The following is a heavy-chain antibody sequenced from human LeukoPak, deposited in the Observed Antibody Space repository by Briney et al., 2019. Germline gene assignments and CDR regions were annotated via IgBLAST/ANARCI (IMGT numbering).Heavy chain of an antibody. V-gene: IGHV3-7*03. J-gene: IGHJ6*02. CDR3: ARNNGMDV. CDR2: VNRDGSET. Sequence: GGSLRLSCAASGFTFSSYAVSWVRQVPGRGPEWVANVNRDGSETYYLDSVKGRFTISKDNAKNSLYLQMNSLRAEDTALYHCARNNGMDVWGQGTTVIVSS. CDR1: GFTFSSYA.